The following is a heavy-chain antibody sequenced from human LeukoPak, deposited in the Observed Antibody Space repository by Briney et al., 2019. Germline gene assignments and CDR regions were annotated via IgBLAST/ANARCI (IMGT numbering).Heavy chain of an antibody. CDR1: GYTFTNYG. Sequence: ASVQVSCKASGYTFTNYGIIWVRQAPGQGLEWMGIINPSGGSTSYAQKFQGRVTMTRDTSTSTVYMELSSLRSEDTAVYYCARDHEYYYGSGSYYPGGCDYWGQGTLVTVSS. D-gene: IGHD3-10*01. J-gene: IGHJ4*02. CDR2: INPSGGST. CDR3: ARDHEYYYGSGSYYPGGCDY. V-gene: IGHV1-46*01.